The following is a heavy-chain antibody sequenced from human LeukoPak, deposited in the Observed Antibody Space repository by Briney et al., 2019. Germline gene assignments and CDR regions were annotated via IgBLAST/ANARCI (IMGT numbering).Heavy chain of an antibody. D-gene: IGHD1-26*01. CDR3: ARGDSGSSYRLFYFDF. CDR1: GFTFSGYL. J-gene: IGHJ4*02. V-gene: IGHV3-74*01. CDR2: ITFDGRET. Sequence: GGSLRLSCAASGFTFSGYLMQWVRQAPGKGLVGVSYITFDGRETDYADSVRGRFTISRDNAKNSLYLQMNSLRAEDTAVYYCARGDSGSSYRLFYFDFWGQGTLVTVSS.